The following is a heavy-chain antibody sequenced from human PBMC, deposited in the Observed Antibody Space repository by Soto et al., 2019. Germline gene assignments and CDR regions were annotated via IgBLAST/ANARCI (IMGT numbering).Heavy chain of an antibody. CDR3: AKDQVKGIAATAY. CDR2: ISGSGGRT. J-gene: IGHJ4*02. Sequence: GGSLRLSCAASGFTFGSYAMSWVRQAPGKGLEWVSSISGSGGRTDYADSVKGPFTISRDSSKNTFYLQMNSLRAEDTAVYYCAKDQVKGIAATAYWGQGTQVTVSS. V-gene: IGHV3-23*01. D-gene: IGHD5-12*01. CDR1: GFTFGSYA.